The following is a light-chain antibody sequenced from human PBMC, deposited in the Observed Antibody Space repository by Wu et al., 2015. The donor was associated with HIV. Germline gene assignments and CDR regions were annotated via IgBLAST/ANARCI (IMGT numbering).Light chain of an antibody. V-gene: IGKV3-15*01. CDR1: QSVSSN. CDR2: GAS. J-gene: IGKJ1*01. CDR3: QQYNNGPRT. Sequence: EIVMTQSPATLSVSPGERATLSCRASQSVSSNLAWYQQKPGQAPRLLIYGASTRATGIPARFSGSGSGTEFTLTISSMQSEGFAVYYCQQYNNGPRTFGQGTKVEI.